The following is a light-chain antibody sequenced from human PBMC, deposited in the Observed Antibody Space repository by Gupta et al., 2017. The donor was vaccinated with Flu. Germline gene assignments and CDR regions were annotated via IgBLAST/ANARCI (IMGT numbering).Light chain of an antibody. CDR1: SSDIGGHSS. CDR2: KVT. Sequence: GTSSDIGGHSSVPWYEQQPGKAPKLMIYKVTNRPSGVSNRFSGSKSGNTASLTISCRQPEDEANDCCTTYKTITVLFGGATELTVL. V-gene: IGLV2-14*01. CDR3: TTYKTITVL. J-gene: IGLJ2*01.